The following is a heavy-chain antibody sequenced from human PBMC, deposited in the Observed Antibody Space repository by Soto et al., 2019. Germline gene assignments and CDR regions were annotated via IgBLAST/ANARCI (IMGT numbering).Heavy chain of an antibody. CDR2: ISSSSSYI. V-gene: IGHV3-21*01. D-gene: IGHD2-2*02. CDR1: GFTFSSYS. J-gene: IGHJ5*02. CDR3: ARAAVVPAAIGGGANWFDP. Sequence: GGSLRLSCAASGFTFSSYSMNWVRQAPGKGLEWVSSISSSSSYIYYADSVKGRFTISRDNAKNSLYLQMNSLRAEDTAVYYCARAAVVPAAIGGGANWFDPWGQGTLVTVSS.